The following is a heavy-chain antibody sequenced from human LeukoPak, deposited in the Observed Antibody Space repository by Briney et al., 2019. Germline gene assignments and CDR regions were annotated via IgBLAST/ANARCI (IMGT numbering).Heavy chain of an antibody. CDR1: GFTAITND. CDR3: ARGVEPLAANTLAY. V-gene: IGHV3-53*01. J-gene: IGHJ4*02. Sequence: GGSLRLSCAASGFTAITNDMTWVRQAPGKGLEWVSVLYSDGNTKYADSVQGRFTISRDNSKNTLYLKMNSLSPDDTAVYYCARGVEPLAANTLAYWGQGTLVTVSS. D-gene: IGHD1-14*01. CDR2: LYSDGNT.